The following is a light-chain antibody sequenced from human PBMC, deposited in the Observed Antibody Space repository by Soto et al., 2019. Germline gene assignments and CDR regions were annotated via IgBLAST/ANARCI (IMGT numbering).Light chain of an antibody. Sequence: DVQMTQSPSSLSACVGDRVTITCRASQGIAPYLAWFKQKPGKVPKLLIYATSTLQSGVPSRFSGSGSGTDFTLTISSLQPEDVATYYCQKYNSSPLTFGGGTKVEIK. J-gene: IGKJ4*01. CDR2: ATS. V-gene: IGKV1-27*01. CDR1: QGIAPY. CDR3: QKYNSSPLT.